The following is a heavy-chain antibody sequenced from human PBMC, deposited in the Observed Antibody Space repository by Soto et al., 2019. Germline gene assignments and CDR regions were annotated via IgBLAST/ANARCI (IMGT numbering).Heavy chain of an antibody. J-gene: IGHJ4*02. CDR1: GGSISSGGYY. Sequence: QVQLQESGPGLVKPSQTLSLTCTVSGGSISSGGYYWSWIRQQPGKGLEWIGYIYYSGSTYYNPSLKSRVTISVDTSKNQFSLKLSSVTAADTAVYYCARGDTVAGYYFDYWGQGTLVTVSS. CDR2: IYYSGST. CDR3: ARGDTVAGYYFDY. V-gene: IGHV4-31*03. D-gene: IGHD6-19*01.